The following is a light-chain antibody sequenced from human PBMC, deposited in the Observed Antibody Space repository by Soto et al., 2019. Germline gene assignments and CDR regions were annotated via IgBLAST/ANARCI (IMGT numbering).Light chain of an antibody. CDR3: QQSYTTPRT. CDR1: QSISSY. V-gene: IGKV1-39*01. Sequence: DIEMTQSPSSLSASVGDRVTITCRASQSISSYLNWYQQKPGNAPNLLLYAASTLQSGVPSRFSAYGSETDFTLTISNLQAEDFATYYCQQSYTTPRTFGQGTKVEVK. J-gene: IGKJ1*01. CDR2: AAS.